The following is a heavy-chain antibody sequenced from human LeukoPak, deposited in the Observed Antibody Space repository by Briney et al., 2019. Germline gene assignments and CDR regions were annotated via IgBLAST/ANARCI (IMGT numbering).Heavy chain of an antibody. V-gene: IGHV3-48*04. J-gene: IGHJ4*02. CDR2: VSISSSISSTTTK. Sequence: GGSLRLSCAASGFTFSDYGMNWVRQAPGKGLEWVSYVSISSSISSTTTKHYADSVKGRFTISRDNAKNSLYLQMNSLRAEDTAVYYCARVRGDYYFDYWGQGTLVTVSS. CDR1: GFTFSDYG. D-gene: IGHD3-16*01. CDR3: ARVRGDYYFDY.